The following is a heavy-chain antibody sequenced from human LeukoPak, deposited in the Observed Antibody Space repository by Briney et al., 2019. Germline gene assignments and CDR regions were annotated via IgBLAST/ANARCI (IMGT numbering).Heavy chain of an antibody. CDR1: GFTFSSYV. CDR3: ARDRDGYNFMGMDV. V-gene: IGHV3-30-3*01. D-gene: IGHD5-24*01. CDR2: ISYDGSNK. Sequence: GGSLRLSCAASGFTFSSYVMSWGRQAPGKGLEWVAVISYDGSNKYYADSVKGRFTISRDNSKNTLYLQMNSLRAEDTAVYYCARDRDGYNFMGMDVWGQGTTVTVSS. J-gene: IGHJ6*02.